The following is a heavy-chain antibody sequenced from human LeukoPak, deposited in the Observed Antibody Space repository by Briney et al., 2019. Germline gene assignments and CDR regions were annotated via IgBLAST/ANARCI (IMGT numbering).Heavy chain of an antibody. CDR2: IHHNGEMT. D-gene: IGHD1-26*01. V-gene: IGHV3-64D*06. Sequence: GGSLRLSCAASGFTLTWHVMHWVRQAPGKALEYVSFIHHNGEMTSYAESVRGRFTVSRDNSKNTLFLELSSLRTDDTAVYYCVRDMSGKYSFDYWGQGTLVIVST. CDR1: GFTLTWHV. CDR3: VRDMSGKYSFDY. J-gene: IGHJ4*02.